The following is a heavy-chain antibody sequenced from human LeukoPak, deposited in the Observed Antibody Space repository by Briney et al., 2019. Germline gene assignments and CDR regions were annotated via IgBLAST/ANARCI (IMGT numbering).Heavy chain of an antibody. CDR2: VHHSVST. D-gene: IGHD2-21*01. Sequence: SETLSLTCDVYGGSLSNSASYWGWIRQPPGKRLEGSATVHHSVSTFYSPSLKSLVAISVDTSKSTFYLKLGCVTATDTAVYYCARQIWPPSIPSWGQGVLVTVPS. CDR1: GGSLSNSASY. CDR3: ARQIWPPSIPS. V-gene: IGHV4-39*01. J-gene: IGHJ5*02.